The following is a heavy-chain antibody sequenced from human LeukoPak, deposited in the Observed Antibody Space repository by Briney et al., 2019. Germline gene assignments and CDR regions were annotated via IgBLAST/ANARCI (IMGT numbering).Heavy chain of an antibody. CDR3: ARLGHGYSAGDY. Sequence: PSETLSLTCAVYGGSFSGYYWSWIRQPPGKGLEWIGEINHSGSTNYNPSLKSRVTISVDTSKNQFSLKLSSVTAADTAVYYCARLGHGYSAGDYWGQGTLVTVSS. D-gene: IGHD5-24*01. J-gene: IGHJ4*02. V-gene: IGHV4-34*01. CDR2: INHSGST. CDR1: GGSFSGYY.